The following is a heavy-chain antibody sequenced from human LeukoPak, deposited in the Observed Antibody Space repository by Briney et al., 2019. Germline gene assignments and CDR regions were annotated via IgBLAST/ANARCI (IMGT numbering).Heavy chain of an antibody. CDR1: RFTFSSYS. V-gene: IGHV3-21*01. CDR3: ARDGGSSGTGAYYMDV. CDR2: ISSGGGHI. J-gene: IGHJ6*03. D-gene: IGHD2-15*01. Sequence: GGSLRLSCAASRFTFSSYSMNWVRQAPGKGLEWVSSISSGGGHIYYADSVKGRITISRDNAKNSLYLQMNSLRAEDTAVYYCARDGGSSGTGAYYMDVWGKGTTVTVSS.